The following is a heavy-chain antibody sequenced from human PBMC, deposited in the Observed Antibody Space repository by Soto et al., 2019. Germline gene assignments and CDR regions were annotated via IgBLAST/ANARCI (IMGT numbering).Heavy chain of an antibody. D-gene: IGHD3-10*01. J-gene: IGHJ4*02. V-gene: IGHV1-69*19. CDR3: AREVQVHTPAFVY. CDR1: GGTFNTYA. Sequence: QVQLVQSGAEMNKPGSSVKVSCQSSGGTFNTYAMNWVRQAPGQGPEWMGDISPMFGAANYAPKFKGRVTITADESTGTSYMQLSSLTSEDTALYFCAREVQVHTPAFVYWGQGTLVTVSS. CDR2: ISPMFGAA.